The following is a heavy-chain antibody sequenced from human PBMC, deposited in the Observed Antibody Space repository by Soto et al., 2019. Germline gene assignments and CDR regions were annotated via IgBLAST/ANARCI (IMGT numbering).Heavy chain of an antibody. Sequence: SNAWMNWVRQAPGKGLEWVGRIKSKTDGGTTDYAAPVKGRFTISRDDSKNTLYLQMNSLKTEDTAVYYCTTTGWAAAWGYWGQGTLVTVSS. J-gene: IGHJ4*02. CDR3: TTTGWAAAWGY. D-gene: IGHD6-13*01. CDR2: IKSKTDGGTT. V-gene: IGHV3-15*07. CDR1: SNAW.